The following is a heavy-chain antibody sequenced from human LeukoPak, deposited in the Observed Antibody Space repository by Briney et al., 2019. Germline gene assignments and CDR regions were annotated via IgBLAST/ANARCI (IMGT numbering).Heavy chain of an antibody. CDR2: IYYSGST. Sequence: SETLSLTCTVSGGSISGSSYYWGWIRQPPGKGLEWIGSIYYSGSTYYNPSLKSRVTISVDTSKNQFSLKLSSVTAADTAVYYCARGWELLNDAFEIWGQGTMVTVSS. CDR1: GGSISGSSYY. J-gene: IGHJ3*02. D-gene: IGHD1-26*01. CDR3: ARGWELLNDAFEI. V-gene: IGHV4-39*01.